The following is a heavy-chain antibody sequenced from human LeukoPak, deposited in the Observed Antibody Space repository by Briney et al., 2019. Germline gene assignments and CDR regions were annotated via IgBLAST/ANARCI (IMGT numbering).Heavy chain of an antibody. CDR3: ARGPRERWLQSSDFDY. CDR2: ISAYNGNT. D-gene: IGHD5-24*01. J-gene: IGHJ4*02. CDR1: GYTFSSYG. Sequence: ASVKDSCKASGYTFSSYGISWVRPAPGQGLEWMGWISAYNGNTNYAQKLQGGVTMTTDTSTSKGYMELRSLGSDDTAVYYCARGPRERWLQSSDFDYWGQGTLVTVSS. V-gene: IGHV1-18*01.